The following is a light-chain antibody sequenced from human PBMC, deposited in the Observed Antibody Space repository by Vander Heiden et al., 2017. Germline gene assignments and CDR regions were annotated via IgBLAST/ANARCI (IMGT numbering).Light chain of an antibody. J-gene: IGKJ1*01. Sequence: AIHMTQSPSSLSASVGDRVTITCRGSQGIRNDLGWYQQKPGKAPKLLIYAASSLHRGVPSRFSGRGSGTDFTLTISILHPEDFATYYCQQDDNSPRTFGQGTKVEIK. CDR2: AAS. V-gene: IGKV1-6*01. CDR3: QQDDNSPRT. CDR1: QGIRND.